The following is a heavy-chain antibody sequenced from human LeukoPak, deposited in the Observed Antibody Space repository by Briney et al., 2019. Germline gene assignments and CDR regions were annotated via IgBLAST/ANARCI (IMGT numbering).Heavy chain of an antibody. CDR1: GFTFGSYA. J-gene: IGHJ4*02. D-gene: IGHD6-6*01. CDR2: ISGSGGST. Sequence: GGSLRLSCAASGFTFGSYAMNWVRQAPGKGLEWVSAISGSGGSTYYADSVKGRFTISRDNSKNTLYLQMNSLRAEDTAVYYCAKIEYSSSVKDYWGQGTLVTVSS. CDR3: AKIEYSSSVKDY. V-gene: IGHV3-23*01.